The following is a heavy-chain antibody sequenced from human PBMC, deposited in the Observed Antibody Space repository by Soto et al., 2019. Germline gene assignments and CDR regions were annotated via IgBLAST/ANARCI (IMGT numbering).Heavy chain of an antibody. CDR3: AREKGGYSSSWYTYYYYYGMDV. CDR1: GSTFSSYG. D-gene: IGHD6-13*01. J-gene: IGHJ6*02. Sequence: GGSLRLSCAASGSTFSSYGMHWVRQAPGKGLEWVAVIWYDGSNKYYADSVKGRFTISRDNSKNTLYLQMNSLRAEDTAVYYCAREKGGYSSSWYTYYYYYGMDVWGQGTTVTVSS. V-gene: IGHV3-33*01. CDR2: IWYDGSNK.